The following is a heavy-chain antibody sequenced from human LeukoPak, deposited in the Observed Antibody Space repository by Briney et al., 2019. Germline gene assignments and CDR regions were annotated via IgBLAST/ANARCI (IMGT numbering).Heavy chain of an antibody. CDR1: GYSITSGYY. CDR3: ASLKNYYDSSGYLVTDAFDI. Sequence: SETLSLTCSVSGYSITSGYYWAWIRQPPGKGLEWIGNIYHSGSTYYSMSLESRATISVDTSKNQFSLSLTSVTAADTAVYFCASLKNYYDSSGYLVTDAFDIWGQGTMVTVSS. CDR2: IYHSGST. V-gene: IGHV4-38-2*02. J-gene: IGHJ3*02. D-gene: IGHD3-22*01.